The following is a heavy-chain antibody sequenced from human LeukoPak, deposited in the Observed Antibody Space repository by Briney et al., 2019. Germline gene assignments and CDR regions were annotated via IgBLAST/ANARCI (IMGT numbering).Heavy chain of an antibody. D-gene: IGHD3-10*01. CDR1: GYTFTSYY. Sequence: ASVKVSCKTSGYTFTSYYMHWVRQAPGQGLEWMGIINPSGGSTSYAQKFQGRVTMTRDTSTSTVYMELSSLRSEDTAVYYCARDLPLDYGSGSYPSSFDYWGQGTLVTVSS. CDR2: INPSGGST. V-gene: IGHV1-46*01. J-gene: IGHJ4*02. CDR3: ARDLPLDYGSGSYPSSFDY.